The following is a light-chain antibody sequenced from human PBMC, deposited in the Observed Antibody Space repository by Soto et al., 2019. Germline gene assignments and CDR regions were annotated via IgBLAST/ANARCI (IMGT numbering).Light chain of an antibody. V-gene: IGLV1-40*01. Sequence: QSVLTQPPSVSGAPGQRXTXSCTGSSSNIGAGYDVHWYQQLPGTAPKLLIYGNSNRPSGVPDRFSGSKSGTSASLAITGLQAEDEADYYCQSYDSSLSGVVFGGGTKVTVL. CDR2: GNS. CDR1: SSNIGAGYD. J-gene: IGLJ2*01. CDR3: QSYDSSLSGVV.